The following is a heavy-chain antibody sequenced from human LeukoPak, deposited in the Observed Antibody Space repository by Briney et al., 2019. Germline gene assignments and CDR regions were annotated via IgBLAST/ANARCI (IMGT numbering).Heavy chain of an antibody. CDR3: ARDNSVGDNAWWFDP. CDR2: INPTGGST. V-gene: IGHV1-46*01. CDR1: GYTFTSYY. J-gene: IGHJ5*02. Sequence: ASVKVSCKASGYTFTSYYMHWVRQATGQGLEWMGIINPTGGSTGYAQKFQGRVTMTRDMSTSTDYMELGSLRSEDTAIYYCARDNSVGDNAWWFDPWGQGTLVTVSS. D-gene: IGHD1-26*01.